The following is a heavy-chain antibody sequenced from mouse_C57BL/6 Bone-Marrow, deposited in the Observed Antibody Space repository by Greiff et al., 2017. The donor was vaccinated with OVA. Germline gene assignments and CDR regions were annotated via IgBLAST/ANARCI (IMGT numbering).Heavy chain of an antibody. Sequence: VKLMESGAELARPGASVKLSCKASGYTFTSYWMHWVKQRPGQGLEWIGYINPSSGYTKYNQKFKDKATLTADKSSSTAYMELRSLTSEDSAVYFGARREELRRAWFAYWGQGTLVTVSA. V-gene: IGHV1-7*01. CDR2: INPSSGYT. CDR1: GYTFTSYW. D-gene: IGHD2-4*01. J-gene: IGHJ3*01. CDR3: ARREELRRAWFAY.